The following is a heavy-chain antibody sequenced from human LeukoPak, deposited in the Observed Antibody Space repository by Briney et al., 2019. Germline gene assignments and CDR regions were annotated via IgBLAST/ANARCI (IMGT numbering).Heavy chain of an antibody. CDR2: IYFSGSS. CDR3: ARETVVVTANPYYYYMDV. V-gene: IGHV4-59*01. D-gene: IGHD2-21*02. Sequence: SETLSLTCTVSGGSISTYYWTWIRQPPGKRLEWIGYIYFSGSSNSNPSLSSRVTISIDTSKNQFSLKLSSVTAADTAVYYCARETVVVTANPYYYYMDVWGKGTTVTVSS. CDR1: GGSISTYY. J-gene: IGHJ6*03.